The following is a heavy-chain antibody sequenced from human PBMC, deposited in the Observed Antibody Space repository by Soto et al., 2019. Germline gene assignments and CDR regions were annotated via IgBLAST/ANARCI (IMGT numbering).Heavy chain of an antibody. CDR3: AKNVDHYDTRGYVDC. D-gene: IGHD3-22*01. CDR2: IYYTGTT. Sequence: QLQLQESGPGLVKSSETLSLTCTVSNGSIRSSSYYWGWIRQPPGKGLEWIGSIYYTGTTYYNPSLKSRVTMSVDTSKSQFSLKLRSVTAADTAVYYCAKNVDHYDTRGYVDCWGQGALVTVSS. CDR1: NGSIRSSSYY. J-gene: IGHJ4*02. V-gene: IGHV4-39*01.